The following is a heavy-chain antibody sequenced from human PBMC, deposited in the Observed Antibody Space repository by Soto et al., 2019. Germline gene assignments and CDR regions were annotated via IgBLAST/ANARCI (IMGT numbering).Heavy chain of an antibody. D-gene: IGHD5-18*01. CDR1: GFTFSSYG. J-gene: IGHJ4*02. CDR2: IWYDGSNK. Sequence: RLSCGASGFTFSSYGMHWVRQAPGKGLEWVAVIWYDGSNKYYADSVKGRFTISRDNSKNTLYLQMNSLRAEDTAVYYCARDRQGYSYGIDYWGQGTLVTVSS. CDR3: ARDRQGYSYGIDY. V-gene: IGHV3-33*01.